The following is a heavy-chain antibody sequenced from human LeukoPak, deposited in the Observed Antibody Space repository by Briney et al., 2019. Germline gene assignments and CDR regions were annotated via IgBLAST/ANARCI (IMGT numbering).Heavy chain of an antibody. V-gene: IGHV3-48*03. Sequence: PGGSLRLSCAASGFTFSSYEMNWVRQAPGKGLEWVPNISSSGSTIYYADSVKGRFTISRDNAKNSLYLQMNSLRAEDTAVYYCARVRGLLLRYLGYWGQGTLVTVSS. D-gene: IGHD3-22*01. CDR2: ISSSGSTI. CDR3: ARVRGLLLRYLGY. CDR1: GFTFSSYE. J-gene: IGHJ4*02.